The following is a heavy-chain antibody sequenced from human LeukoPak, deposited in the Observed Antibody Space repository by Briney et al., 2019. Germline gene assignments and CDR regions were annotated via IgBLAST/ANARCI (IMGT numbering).Heavy chain of an antibody. D-gene: IGHD3-10*01. Sequence: ASVKVSCKVSGYTLTELSMHWVRQAPGKGLEWMGGFDPEDGETIYAQKFQGRVTMTEDTSTDTAYMELSSLRSEDTAVYYCARINIGYGSGSLNFDYWGQGTLVTVSS. CDR3: ARINIGYGSGSLNFDY. CDR1: GYTLTELS. V-gene: IGHV1-24*01. J-gene: IGHJ4*02. CDR2: FDPEDGET.